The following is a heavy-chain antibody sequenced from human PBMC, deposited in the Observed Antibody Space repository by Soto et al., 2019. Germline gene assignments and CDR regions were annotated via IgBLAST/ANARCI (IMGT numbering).Heavy chain of an antibody. Sequence: QVQLVQSGAEVKKPGSSVKVSCKASGGTFSSYAISWVRQAPGQGLEWMGGIIPIFGTANYAQKFQGRVTIPADESTSTAYMELSSLRSEDTAVYYCARGEAVVTAIRYYYYGLDVWGQGTTVTVSS. J-gene: IGHJ6*02. V-gene: IGHV1-69*12. D-gene: IGHD2-21*02. CDR1: GGTFSSYA. CDR2: IIPIFGTA. CDR3: ARGEAVVTAIRYYYYGLDV.